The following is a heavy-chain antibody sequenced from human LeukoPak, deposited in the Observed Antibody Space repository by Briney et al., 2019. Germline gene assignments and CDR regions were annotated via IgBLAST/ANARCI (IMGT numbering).Heavy chain of an antibody. Sequence: GGSLRLSCAASGFTVSSNYMSWVRQAPGKGLEWVSVIYSGGSTYYADSVKGRFTISRDNSKNTLYLQMNSLRAEDTAVYYCASRSSGWYFSDYWGQGTLVAVSS. CDR3: ASRSSGWYFSDY. V-gene: IGHV3-53*01. D-gene: IGHD6-19*01. CDR2: IYSGGST. J-gene: IGHJ4*02. CDR1: GFTVSSNY.